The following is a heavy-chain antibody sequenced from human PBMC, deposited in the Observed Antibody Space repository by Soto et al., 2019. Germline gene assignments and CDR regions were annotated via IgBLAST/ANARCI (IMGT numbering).Heavy chain of an antibody. CDR1: GFTVGNNY. J-gene: IGHJ4*02. CDR2: IYSTGTT. Sequence: GGSLRLSCAASGFTVGNNYMSWVRHAPGKGLEWVSLIYSTGTTKYADSVKGRFTVSRDNAKNTLYLQMNSLRAEDTAVYYCAKDGRGSGSHYNSFGYWGQGTLVTVSS. V-gene: IGHV3-53*01. CDR3: AKDGRGSGSHYNSFGY. D-gene: IGHD3-10*01.